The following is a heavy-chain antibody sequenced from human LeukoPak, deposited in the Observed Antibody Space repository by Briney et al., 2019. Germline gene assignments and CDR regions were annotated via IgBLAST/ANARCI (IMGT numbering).Heavy chain of an antibody. CDR3: SRGLRPDY. V-gene: IGHV3-49*04. CDR1: GFTLTNAW. Sequence: GGSLRLSCAASGFTLTNAWMSWVRQAPGKGLEWVGFIRSKAYGGTTEYAASVKGRFTISRDDSKSIAYLQMNSLKTEDTAVYYCSRGLRPDYWGQGTLVTVSS. CDR2: IRSKAYGGTT. D-gene: IGHD4-17*01. J-gene: IGHJ4*02.